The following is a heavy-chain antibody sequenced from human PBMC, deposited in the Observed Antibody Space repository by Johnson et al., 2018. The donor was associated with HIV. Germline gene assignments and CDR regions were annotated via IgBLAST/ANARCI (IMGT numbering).Heavy chain of an antibody. CDR1: GFTFDDYV. V-gene: IGHV3-20*04. CDR2: IHWNGGST. Sequence: VQLVESGGGVVRPGGSLRLSCAASGFTFDDYVMSWVRHAPGTGLEWVSGIHWNGGSTAYGDSVKGRFTISRDNAKNSLYLQMNSLRAEDTAVYYCARDASLRFLEWFDAFDLWGQGTMVTVSS. J-gene: IGHJ3*01. CDR3: ARDASLRFLEWFDAFDL. D-gene: IGHD3-3*01.